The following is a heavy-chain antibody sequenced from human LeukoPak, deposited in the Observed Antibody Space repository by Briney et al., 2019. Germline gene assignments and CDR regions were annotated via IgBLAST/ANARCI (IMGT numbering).Heavy chain of an antibody. CDR3: ARGPMVRGVMLNRWKGSHYYYYMDV. CDR1: GGSISSYY. CDR2: IYYSGST. D-gene: IGHD3-10*01. Sequence: SETLSLTCTVSGGSISSYYWSWIRQPPGKGLEWIGYIYYSGSTNYNPSLKSRVTISVDTSKNQFSLKLSSVTAEDTAVYYCARGPMVRGVMLNRWKGSHYYYYMDVWGKGTTVTISS. V-gene: IGHV4-59*01. J-gene: IGHJ6*03.